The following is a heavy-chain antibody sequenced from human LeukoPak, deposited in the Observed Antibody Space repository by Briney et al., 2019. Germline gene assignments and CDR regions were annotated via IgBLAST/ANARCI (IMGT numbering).Heavy chain of an antibody. CDR2: TYYSGST. Sequence: SETLSLTCTVSGGSISSYYWSWVRQPPGKGLEWSGYTYYSGSTNYNPSLKSRVTISVDTSKTQFSLKPSSVTAADTAVYYCASGLVPAAPALFDYWGQGTLVTVSS. V-gene: IGHV4-59*12. J-gene: IGHJ4*02. CDR3: ASGLVPAAPALFDY. D-gene: IGHD2-2*01. CDR1: GGSISSYY.